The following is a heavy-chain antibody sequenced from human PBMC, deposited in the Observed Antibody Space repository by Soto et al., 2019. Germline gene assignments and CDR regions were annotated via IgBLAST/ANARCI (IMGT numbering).Heavy chain of an antibody. CDR3: ASAQYYDILTGYFPRPDAFDI. V-gene: IGHV3-30-3*01. Sequence: GGSLRLSCAASGFTFSSYAMHWVRQAPGKGLEWVAVISYDGSNKYYADSVKGRFTISRDNSKNTLYLQMNSLRAEDTAVCYCASAQYYDILTGYFPRPDAFDIWGQGTMVTVSS. D-gene: IGHD3-9*01. J-gene: IGHJ3*02. CDR2: ISYDGSNK. CDR1: GFTFSSYA.